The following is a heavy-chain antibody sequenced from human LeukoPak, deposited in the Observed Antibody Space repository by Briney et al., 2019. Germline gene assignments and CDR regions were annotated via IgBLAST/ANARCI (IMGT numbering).Heavy chain of an antibody. J-gene: IGHJ5*02. Sequence: PGGSLRLSCAASGFTFSSYAMSWVRQAPGKGLEWVSAISGSGGSTYYADSVKGRFTISRDNSKNTLYLQMNSLRAEDTAVYYCAKDQAAGYFDWPKLYNWFDPWGQGTLVTVSS. CDR1: GFTFSSYA. D-gene: IGHD3-9*01. V-gene: IGHV3-23*01. CDR2: ISGSGGST. CDR3: AKDQAAGYFDWPKLYNWFDP.